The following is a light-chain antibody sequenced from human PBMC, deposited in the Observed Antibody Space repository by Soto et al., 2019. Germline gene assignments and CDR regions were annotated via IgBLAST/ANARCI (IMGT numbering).Light chain of an antibody. CDR2: DVS. V-gene: IGLV2-14*01. CDR1: TGAVGGYNY. CDR3: SSYTSSSTLV. Sequence: QSVLTQPASVSGSPGQPITTSCPGTTGAVGGYNYVSWYQQHPGKAPKLMIYDVSNRPSGVSNRFSGSKSGNTASLTISGLQAEDEADYYCSSYTSSSTLVFGGGTKLTVL. J-gene: IGLJ2*01.